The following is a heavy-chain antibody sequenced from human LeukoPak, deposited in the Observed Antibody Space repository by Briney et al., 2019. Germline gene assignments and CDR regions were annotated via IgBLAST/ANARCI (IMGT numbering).Heavy chain of an antibody. V-gene: IGHV3-23*01. CDR3: AKSYYDFWSGYSDNWFDP. D-gene: IGHD3-3*01. J-gene: IGHJ5*02. CDR2: ISGSGGST. Sequence: PGGSLRLSCAASGFTFSSYAMSWVRQAPGKGLEWGSAISGSGGSTYYADSVKGRFTISRDNSKNTLYLPMNSLRAEDTAVYYCAKSYYDFWSGYSDNWFDPWGQGTLVTVSS. CDR1: GFTFSSYA.